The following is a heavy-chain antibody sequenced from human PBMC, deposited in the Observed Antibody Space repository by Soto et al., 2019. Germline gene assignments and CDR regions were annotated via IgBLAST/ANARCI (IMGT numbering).Heavy chain of an antibody. V-gene: IGHV4-59*01. CDR2: IYYSGST. J-gene: IGHJ6*02. CDR3: AREGLTGTIGLYYYYGMDV. CDR1: GGSISSYY. Sequence: QVQLQESGPGLVKPSETLSLTCTVSGGSISSYYWSWIRQPPGKGLEWIGYIYYSGSTNYNPSLKSRVTLSLDTTKNQFSLKLSSVTAADTAVYYCAREGLTGTIGLYYYYGMDVWGQGTTVTVSS. D-gene: IGHD1-7*01.